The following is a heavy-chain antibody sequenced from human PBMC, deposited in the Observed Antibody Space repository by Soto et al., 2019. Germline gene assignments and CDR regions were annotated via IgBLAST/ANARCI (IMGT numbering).Heavy chain of an antibody. D-gene: IGHD3-10*01. CDR3: AKSHKGSGSYYYYYYYYGMDV. CDR2: ISGSGGST. CDR1: GFTFSSYA. V-gene: IGHV3-23*01. J-gene: IGHJ6*02. Sequence: GGSLSLSCAASGFTFSSYAMSWVRQAPGKGLEWVSAISGSGGSTYYADSVKGRFTISRDNSKNTLYLQMNSLRAEDTAVYYCAKSHKGSGSYYYYYYYYGMDVWGQGTTVTVSS.